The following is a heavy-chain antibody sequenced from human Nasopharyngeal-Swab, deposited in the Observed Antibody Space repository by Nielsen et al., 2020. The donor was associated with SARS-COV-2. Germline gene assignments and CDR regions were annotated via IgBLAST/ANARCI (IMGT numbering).Heavy chain of an antibody. Sequence: ASVKVSCKASGYTFTDYYMHWVRQAPGQGLEWMGRINPNSGDTNYAQKFQGRATMTRDTSISTAYMELSRLRSDDTAVYYCARVYSRSFEYWGQGTQVTVSS. CDR1: GYTFTDYY. CDR2: INPNSGDT. V-gene: IGHV1-2*06. D-gene: IGHD6-6*01. J-gene: IGHJ4*02. CDR3: ARVYSRSFEY.